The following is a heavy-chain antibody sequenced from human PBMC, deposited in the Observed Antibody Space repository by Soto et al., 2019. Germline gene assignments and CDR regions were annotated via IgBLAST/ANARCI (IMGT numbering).Heavy chain of an antibody. CDR3: ARVTMVRGVEIWFDP. CDR1: GGSISSYY. Sequence: SETLSLTCTVSGGSISSYYWSWIRQPPGKGLEWIGYIYYSGSTNYNPSLKSRVTISVDTSKNQFSLKLISVTAADTAVYYCARVTMVRGVEIWFDPWGQGTLVTVSS. J-gene: IGHJ5*02. D-gene: IGHD3-10*01. V-gene: IGHV4-59*01. CDR2: IYYSGST.